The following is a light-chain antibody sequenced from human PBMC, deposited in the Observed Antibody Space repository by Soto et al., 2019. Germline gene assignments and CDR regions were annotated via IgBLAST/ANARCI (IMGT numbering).Light chain of an antibody. V-gene: IGKV1-17*01. CDR3: QQYNSYSPYT. CDR1: QGIRSA. Sequence: IQVTQSPSSLSASVGDRVTITCRTSQGIRSALGWYQQKPGKVPKLLIYAASTLQSGVPSRFSGSGSGRDFTLTISSLQPEDFATYYCQQYNSYSPYTFGQGTKVDIK. J-gene: IGKJ2*01. CDR2: AAS.